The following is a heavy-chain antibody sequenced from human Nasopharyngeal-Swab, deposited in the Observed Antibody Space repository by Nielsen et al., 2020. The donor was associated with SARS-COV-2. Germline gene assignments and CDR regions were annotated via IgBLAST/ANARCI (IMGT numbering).Heavy chain of an antibody. J-gene: IGHJ6*02. CDR3: GSQGGGDYYDSRRYYNYVMDV. V-gene: IGHV1-69*04. CDR1: GGTFISYA. Sequence: SVKVSCKASGGTFISYAISWVRPAPGQGLEWMGRIIPIFGIANYAQKLQGRVTITADKSTSTAYMELSSRRSEDTAVYCCGSQGGGDYYDSRRYYNYVMDVWGQGTTVTVSS. CDR2: IIPIFGIA. D-gene: IGHD3-22*01.